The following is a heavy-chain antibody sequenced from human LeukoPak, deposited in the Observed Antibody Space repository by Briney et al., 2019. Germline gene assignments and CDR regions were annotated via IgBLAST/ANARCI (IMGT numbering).Heavy chain of an antibody. D-gene: IGHD1-26*01. J-gene: IGHJ5*02. Sequence: KASETLSLTCTASGGSIRSSSYYWGWIRQAPGKGLEWIGSIYYSGSTYYNPSLKSRVTISVDTSKNQFSLKLSSVTAADTAVYYCARRDGSQGWSDPWGQGTLVTVSS. CDR2: IYYSGST. CDR1: GGSIRSSSYY. V-gene: IGHV4-39*01. CDR3: ARRDGSQGWSDP.